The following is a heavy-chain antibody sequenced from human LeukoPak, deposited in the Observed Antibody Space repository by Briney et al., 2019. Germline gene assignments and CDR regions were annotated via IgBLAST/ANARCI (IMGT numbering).Heavy chain of an antibody. CDR3: ARGRARIAARPGFDY. J-gene: IGHJ4*02. CDR2: INHSGST. CDR1: GGSFSDYY. Sequence: PTETLSLTCAVYGGSFSDYYWSWIRQPPGKGLEWIGEINHSGSTNYNPSLKSRVTISVDTSKNQFSLKLSSVTAADTAVYYCARGRARIAARPGFDYWGQGTLVTVSS. V-gene: IGHV4-34*01. D-gene: IGHD6-6*01.